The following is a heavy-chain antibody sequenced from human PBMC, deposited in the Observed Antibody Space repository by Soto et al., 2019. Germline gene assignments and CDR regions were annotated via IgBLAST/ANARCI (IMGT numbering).Heavy chain of an antibody. D-gene: IGHD6-13*01. CDR1: GFTFSSYA. CDR3: ANQWVAAAGTGSYYYYGMDV. CDR2: ISGSGGST. V-gene: IGHV3-23*01. J-gene: IGHJ6*02. Sequence: GESLKISCAASGFTFSSYAMSWVRQAPGKGLEWVSAISGSGGSTYYADSVKGRFTISRDNSKNTLYLQMNSLRAEDTAVYYCANQWVAAAGTGSYYYYGMDVWGQGTTVTVSS.